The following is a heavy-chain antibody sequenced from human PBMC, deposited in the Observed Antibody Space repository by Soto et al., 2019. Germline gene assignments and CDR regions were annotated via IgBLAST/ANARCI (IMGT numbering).Heavy chain of an antibody. J-gene: IGHJ3*02. CDR1: GFTFNSYA. CDR2: ISGSGGST. CDR3: AKYSTNLYYYDSSGYYYSI. V-gene: IGHV3-23*01. D-gene: IGHD3-22*01. Sequence: GGSLRLSCAASGFTFNSYAMSWVRQAPGKGLEWVSAISGSGGSTYYADSVKGRFTISRDNSKNTLYLQMNSLRAEDTAVYYCAKYSTNLYYYDSSGYYYSIWGQGTMVTVSS.